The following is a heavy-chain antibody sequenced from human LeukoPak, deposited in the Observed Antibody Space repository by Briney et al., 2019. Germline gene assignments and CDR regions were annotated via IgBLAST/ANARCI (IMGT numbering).Heavy chain of an antibody. D-gene: IGHD2-2*01. CDR2: IISDGRST. J-gene: IGHJ5*02. V-gene: IGHV3-74*01. Sequence: GGSLRLSCAASGFTISSYWMHWVRQAPGQGLVWVSRIISDGRSTTYADSVKGRFTISRDNAKNTLYLQMNSLRAEDTAVYYCAGSAASNWFDPWGQGTLVTVSS. CDR3: AGSAASNWFDP. CDR1: GFTISSYW.